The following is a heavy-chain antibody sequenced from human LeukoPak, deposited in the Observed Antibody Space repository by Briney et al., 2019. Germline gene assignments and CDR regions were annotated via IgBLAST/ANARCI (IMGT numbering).Heavy chain of an antibody. Sequence: GGSLRLSCAASGFTFSSYAMYWVRQAPGKGLEWVAVISYDGGNKYYADSVKGRFTISRDNAKNSLYLQMNSLRAEDTAVYYCARVRGAPYCGGDCYSGVLDYWGQGTLVTVSS. CDR3: ARVRGAPYCGGDCYSGVLDY. D-gene: IGHD2-21*01. CDR2: ISYDGGNK. CDR1: GFTFSSYA. J-gene: IGHJ4*02. V-gene: IGHV3-30-3*01.